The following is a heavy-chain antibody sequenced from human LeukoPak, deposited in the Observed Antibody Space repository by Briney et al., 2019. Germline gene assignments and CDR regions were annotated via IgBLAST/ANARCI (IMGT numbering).Heavy chain of an antibody. Sequence: ASVKVTCKTSGYTFTDYYMHWVRQAPGQGLEWMGRIDPNSGGTNYAQKFQVRVTMTRDTSISTVYMELSGLRSDDTAVYYCARDLGAAGTLSFFDYWGQGTLVTVSS. J-gene: IGHJ4*02. V-gene: IGHV1-2*02. D-gene: IGHD6-13*01. CDR2: IDPNSGGT. CDR3: ARDLGAAGTLSFFDY. CDR1: GYTFTDYY.